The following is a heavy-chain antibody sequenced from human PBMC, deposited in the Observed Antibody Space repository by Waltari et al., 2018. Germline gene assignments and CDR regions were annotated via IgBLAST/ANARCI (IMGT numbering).Heavy chain of an antibody. Sequence: QVQLQESGPGLVKPSETLSLTCAVSGYSISSGYYWGWIRQPPGKGLERIWSIYHIGSTYYNPSLKSLVTISVDTSKSHFSLKRSSVTASDTAVYYCARDYTITGTTYDYYYMDVWCKGTTVTVSS. V-gene: IGHV4-38-2*02. D-gene: IGHD1-7*01. CDR3: ARDYTITGTTYDYYYMDV. J-gene: IGHJ6*03. CDR2: IYHIGST. CDR1: GYSISSGYY.